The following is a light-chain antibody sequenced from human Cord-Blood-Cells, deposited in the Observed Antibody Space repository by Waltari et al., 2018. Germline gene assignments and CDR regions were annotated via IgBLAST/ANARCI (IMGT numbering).Light chain of an antibody. J-gene: IGLJ2*01. Sequence: QSALTQPPSASGSPGQSVTISCTGTSSDVGGYNYVSWYQQHPGKAPKLMIYEVSKRPPGVPYRFSGSKSGNTASLTVSGLQAEDEADYYCSSYAGSTDVVFGGGTKLTVL. CDR2: EVS. CDR1: SSDVGGYNY. V-gene: IGLV2-8*01. CDR3: SSYAGSTDVV.